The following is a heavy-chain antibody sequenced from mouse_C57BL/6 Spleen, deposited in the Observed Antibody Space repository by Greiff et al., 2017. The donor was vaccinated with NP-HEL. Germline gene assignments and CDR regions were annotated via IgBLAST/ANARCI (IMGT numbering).Heavy chain of an antibody. V-gene: IGHV14-4*01. CDR1: GFNIKDDY. J-gene: IGHJ2*01. CDR3: TTGLRRGDY. CDR2: IDPENGDT. Sequence: EVKLLESGAELVRPGASVKLSCTASGFNIKDDYMHWVKQRPEQGLEWIGWIDPENGDTEYGSKFQGKATITADTSSNTAYLQLSSLTSEDTAVYYCTTGLRRGDYWGQGTTLTVSS. D-gene: IGHD2-4*01.